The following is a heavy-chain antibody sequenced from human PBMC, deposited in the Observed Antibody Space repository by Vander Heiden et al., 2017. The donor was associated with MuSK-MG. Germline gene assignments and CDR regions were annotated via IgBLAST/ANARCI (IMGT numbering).Heavy chain of an antibody. D-gene: IGHD3-16*02. CDR2: VTKKLDGETT. CDR1: GFSFGSAW. Sequence: EVQLVESGGGLVKPGGSLRLSCVVSGFSFGSAWMTLVRQAPGKGLEWVGRVTKKLDGETTDYAAPVRGRFIISRDDSKDTLYLQMNSLGAEDTAVYYCTADRPVSLRYSHDYWGQGTLVTVSS. V-gene: IGHV3-15*01. J-gene: IGHJ4*02. CDR3: TADRPVSLRYSHDY.